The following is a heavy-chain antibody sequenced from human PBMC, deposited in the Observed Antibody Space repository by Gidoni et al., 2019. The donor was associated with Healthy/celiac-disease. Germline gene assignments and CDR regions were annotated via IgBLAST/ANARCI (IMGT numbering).Heavy chain of an antibody. D-gene: IGHD2-2*01. CDR3: ARDPAATGWFDP. CDR2: IYYSGST. J-gene: IGHJ5*02. V-gene: IGHV4-59*01. Sequence: QVQLQESGPGLVKPSEPLSLTCTVSGGSISSYYWSWIRQPPGKGLEWIGYIYYSGSTNYNPSLKSRVTISVDTSKNQFSLKLSSVTAADTAVYYCARDPAATGWFDPWGQGTLVTVSS. CDR1: GGSISSYY.